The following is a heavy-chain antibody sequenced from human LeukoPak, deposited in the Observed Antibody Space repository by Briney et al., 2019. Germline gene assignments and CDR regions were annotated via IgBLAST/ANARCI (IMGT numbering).Heavy chain of an antibody. V-gene: IGHV3-48*01. J-gene: IGHJ4*02. CDR3: ARDRSDYYDSSGYPLGY. CDR1: GFTFSSYS. D-gene: IGHD3-22*01. Sequence: GGSLRLSCAASGFTFSSYSMNWVRQAPGKGLEWVSYISSSSSTIYYADSVKGRFTISRDNAKNSLYLQMNSLRAEDTAVYYCARDRSDYYDSSGYPLGYWGQGTLVTVSS. CDR2: ISSSSSTI.